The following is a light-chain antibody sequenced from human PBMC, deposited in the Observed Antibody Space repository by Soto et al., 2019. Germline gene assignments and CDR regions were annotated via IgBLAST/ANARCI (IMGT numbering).Light chain of an antibody. Sequence: QPVLTQPPSASGTPGQRVTISCSGSSSNIGSNYVYWYQQLPGTAPKLLIYRNNQRPSGVPDRFSGSKSGTSASLAISGLRAEYEADYYCAAWDDSLSGPVFGGGTKVTVL. CDR2: RNN. CDR3: AAWDDSLSGPV. J-gene: IGLJ2*01. CDR1: SSNIGSNY. V-gene: IGLV1-47*01.